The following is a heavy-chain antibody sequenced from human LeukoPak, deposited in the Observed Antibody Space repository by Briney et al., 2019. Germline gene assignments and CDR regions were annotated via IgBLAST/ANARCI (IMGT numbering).Heavy chain of an antibody. V-gene: IGHV1-46*01. CDR2: INPLSGKT. D-gene: IGHD4-17*01. CDR1: GYTFTSYY. J-gene: IGHJ3*02. Sequence: ASVKVSCKASGYTFTSYYMHWVRQAPGQGLEWMGIINPLSGKTTYTQKFQDRVTMIRDTSTSTVYMELSSLRSEDTAVYYCATDPGNYGDLGLDIWGQGTTVTVSS. CDR3: ATDPGNYGDLGLDI.